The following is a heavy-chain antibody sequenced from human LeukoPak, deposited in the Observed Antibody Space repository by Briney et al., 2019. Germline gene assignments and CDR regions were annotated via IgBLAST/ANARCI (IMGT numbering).Heavy chain of an antibody. CDR3: TRGSLSGSSRDY. J-gene: IGHJ4*02. Sequence: GASVKVSCKASGYTFTSYDINWVRQATGQGLEWMGWMNPDTGDTGYAPNFQGRVAMTRDTSIDTAYMQLTGLTSHDTAIYYCTRGSLSGSSRDYWGQGTLVTVSS. CDR2: MNPDTGDT. V-gene: IGHV1-8*02. CDR1: GYTFTSYD. D-gene: IGHD3-10*01.